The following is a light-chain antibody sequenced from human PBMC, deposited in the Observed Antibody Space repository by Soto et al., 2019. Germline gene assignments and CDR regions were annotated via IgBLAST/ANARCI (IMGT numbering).Light chain of an antibody. CDR3: QQYDSYSPT. CDR2: DAS. J-gene: IGKJ1*01. V-gene: IGKV1-5*01. Sequence: DIPMTQSPSTLSASVGDRVTITCRASQSIGSWLAWYQQKPGKAPKFLIYDASNLEAGVPSRFSGSGSGTEFTLTISSLQPDDFATYYCQQYDSYSPTFGQGTKVEIK. CDR1: QSIGSW.